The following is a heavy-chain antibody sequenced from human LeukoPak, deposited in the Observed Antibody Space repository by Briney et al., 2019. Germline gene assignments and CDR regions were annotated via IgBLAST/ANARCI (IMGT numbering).Heavy chain of an antibody. D-gene: IGHD6-19*01. J-gene: IGHJ4*02. CDR2: ISSSSSYI. V-gene: IGHV3-21*01. Sequence: GGSLRLSCAASGFTFSSYSMNWVRQAPGKGLEWVSSISSSSSYIYYADSVKGRFTISRDSAKNSLYLQMNSLRAEDTAVYYCARDPYSSGWLNDYWGQGTLVTVSS. CDR3: ARDPYSSGWLNDY. CDR1: GFTFSSYS.